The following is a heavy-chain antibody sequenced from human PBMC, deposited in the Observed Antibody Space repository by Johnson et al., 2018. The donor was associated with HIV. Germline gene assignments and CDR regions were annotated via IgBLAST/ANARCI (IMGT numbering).Heavy chain of an antibody. V-gene: IGHV3-7*03. D-gene: IGHD1-26*01. J-gene: IGHJ3*02. CDR2: IKQDGSEK. CDR1: GFTFSTYV. CDR3: ASRMYSGSSGGAFDI. Sequence: VQLVESGGGVVQPGRSLRLSCAASGFTFSTYVMYWVRQAPGKGLEWVANIKQDGSEKYYVDSVKGRFTISRDNAKNSLYLQMNSLRAEDTALYYCASRMYSGSSGGAFDIWGQGTMVTVSS.